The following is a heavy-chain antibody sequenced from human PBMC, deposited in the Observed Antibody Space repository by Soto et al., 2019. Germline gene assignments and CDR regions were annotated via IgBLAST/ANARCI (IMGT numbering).Heavy chain of an antibody. Sequence: SGPARVNQRETLRQTFTVSVCSLSNDSRGVSWIRQPPVKALEWLAHIFSNDETSYSTSLKSRLTISKDTSKSQVVLTMTNMDPVDTATYYCARIAYCGGDCYTMYYVDYWGQGTLVTVSS. J-gene: IGHJ4*02. CDR1: VCSLSNDSRG. D-gene: IGHD2-21*02. CDR3: ARIAYCGGDCYTMYYVDY. V-gene: IGHV2-26*01. CDR2: IFSNDET.